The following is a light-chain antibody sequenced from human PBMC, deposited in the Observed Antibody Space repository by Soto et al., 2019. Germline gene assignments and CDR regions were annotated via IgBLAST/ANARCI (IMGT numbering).Light chain of an antibody. Sequence: QSALTQPASVSGSPGQSITISCTGTRSDVGGYNYVSWYQQDPGKAPKLIIYEVNNRPSGVSHRFSGSKSGNTASLTISGLQAEDEADYYCSSYTTTSTVEFGGGTKLTVL. CDR2: EVN. CDR3: SSYTTTSTVE. CDR1: RSDVGGYNY. J-gene: IGLJ2*01. V-gene: IGLV2-14*01.